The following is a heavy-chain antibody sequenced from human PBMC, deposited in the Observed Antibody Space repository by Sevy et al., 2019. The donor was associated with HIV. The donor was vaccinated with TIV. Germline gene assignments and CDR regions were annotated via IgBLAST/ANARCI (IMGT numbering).Heavy chain of an antibody. D-gene: IGHD2-21*02. Sequence: ASVKVSCKASGYTFTSYAMNWVRQAPGQGLEWMGWINTNTGNPTYAQGFTGRFVFSLDTSVSTAYLQISSLKAEDTAVYYCARDWGPLLTDYYGMDVWGQGTTVTVSS. CDR3: ARDWGPLLTDYYGMDV. CDR2: INTNTGNP. J-gene: IGHJ6*02. CDR1: GYTFTSYA. V-gene: IGHV7-4-1*02.